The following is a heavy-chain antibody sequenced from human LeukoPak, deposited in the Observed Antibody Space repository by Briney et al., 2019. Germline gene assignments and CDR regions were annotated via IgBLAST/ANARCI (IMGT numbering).Heavy chain of an antibody. CDR3: ARPRGDLWSGYDY. CDR1: GGSISRSSYY. CDR2: TYYSGST. D-gene: IGHD3-3*01. J-gene: IGHJ4*02. V-gene: IGHV4-39*01. Sequence: PSETLSLTCSVSGGSISRSSYYWTWIRQSPGRGLEWIGNTYYSGSTLYNPSLKSRVTISVDTSKNQFSLRLTPVTAADTAVYYCARPRGDLWSGYDYWGQGVLVTVSP.